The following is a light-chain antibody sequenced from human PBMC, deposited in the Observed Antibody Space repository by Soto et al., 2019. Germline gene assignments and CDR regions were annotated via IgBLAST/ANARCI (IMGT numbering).Light chain of an antibody. V-gene: IGLV1-40*01. CDR1: SSSIGAGYD. J-gene: IGLJ2*01. CDR2: ANT. Sequence: QSVLTQPPSVSGAPGQRVTISCTGSSSSIGAGYDIHWYQQLPGTAPKLLIYANTNRPSGVPDRFSGSKSGSSASLAITGLRAEDEADYYCQSYDSSLSGSVVFGGGTKLTVL. CDR3: QSYDSSLSGSVV.